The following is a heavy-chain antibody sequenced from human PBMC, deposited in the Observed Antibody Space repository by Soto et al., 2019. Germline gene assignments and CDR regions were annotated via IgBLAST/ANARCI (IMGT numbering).Heavy chain of an antibody. CDR3: ARDRGGGYYGMDV. CDR2: INPNSGDT. J-gene: IGHJ6*02. V-gene: IGHV1-2*02. CDR1: GYTFTGYY. D-gene: IGHD3-16*01. Sequence: VASVKVSCKASGYTFTGYYTHWVRQAPGQGLEWMGWINPNSGDTNHAQKFQGRVTMTRDTSISTAYMEMSRLRSDDTAVYYCARDRGGGYYGMDVWGQGTTVTVSS.